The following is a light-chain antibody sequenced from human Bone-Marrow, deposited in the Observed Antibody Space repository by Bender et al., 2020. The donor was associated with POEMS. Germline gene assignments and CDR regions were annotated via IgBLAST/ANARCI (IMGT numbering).Light chain of an antibody. J-gene: IGLJ1*01. CDR2: DVS. CDR3: SSYTSSSTCV. V-gene: IGLV2-14*03. CDR1: SSDVGSFNY. Sequence: QSALTQPPSASGSPGQSVTISCTETSSDVGSFNYVSWYQQHPGKAPKVMIYDVSRRPSGISNRFSGSKSGNTASLTISGLQAEDEADYYYSSYTSSSTCVFGTGTKVTVL.